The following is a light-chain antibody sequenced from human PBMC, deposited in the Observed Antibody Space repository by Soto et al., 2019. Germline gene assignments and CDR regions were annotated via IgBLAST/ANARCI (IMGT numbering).Light chain of an antibody. Sequence: IQLTQSPSSLSASVGDRVTITCLASQGINSFLAWYQQKPGKAPKLLIYAASTLQSGVPSRFSGGGSGTEFTLTINSLQPEDFATYYCQQSNRYPIPFGQGTRLE. J-gene: IGKJ5*01. CDR2: AAS. V-gene: IGKV1-9*01. CDR1: QGINSF. CDR3: QQSNRYPIP.